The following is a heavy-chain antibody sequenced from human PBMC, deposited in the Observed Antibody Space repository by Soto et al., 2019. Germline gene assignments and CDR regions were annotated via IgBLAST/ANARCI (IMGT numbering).Heavy chain of an antibody. Sequence: EVQLVESGGGLVQPGGSLRLSCAASGFTFSSFGMNWVRQAPGKGLEWVSYISSSSSNIYYADSVKGRFTISRDNAKNSLYLQMSSLRADDTAVYYCANAQSRSFDSWGQGTMATVSS. CDR3: ANAQSRSFDS. CDR1: GFTFSSFG. V-gene: IGHV3-48*01. CDR2: ISSSSSNI. J-gene: IGHJ4*02.